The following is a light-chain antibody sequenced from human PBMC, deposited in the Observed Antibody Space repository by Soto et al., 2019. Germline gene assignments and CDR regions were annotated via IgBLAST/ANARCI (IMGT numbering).Light chain of an antibody. J-gene: IGKJ1*01. Sequence: LTQSPVTRAWSRGERSTLSCRASQSVSISYLAWYQHRPGQAPRLLIFGAYSRATGIPDRFSGTGSGTELTITIRRPEPEDFAVYSCKKYGNSKWKFGQGKKVDIK. CDR1: QSVSISY. CDR2: GAY. V-gene: IGKV3-20*01. CDR3: KKYGNSKWK.